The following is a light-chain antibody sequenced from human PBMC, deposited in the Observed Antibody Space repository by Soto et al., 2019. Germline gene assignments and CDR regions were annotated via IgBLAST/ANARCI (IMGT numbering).Light chain of an antibody. CDR1: SSDVGGYNY. Sequence: QSVLTQPASVSGSPGQSITISCTGISSDVGGYNYVSWYQHHPGKAPKLMIYEVTNRPSGVSNRFSGSKSGNTASLTISGLQAEDEADYYCSSYTSSSTLVVFGRGTKVTVL. CDR2: EVT. V-gene: IGLV2-14*01. CDR3: SSYTSSSTLVV. J-gene: IGLJ2*01.